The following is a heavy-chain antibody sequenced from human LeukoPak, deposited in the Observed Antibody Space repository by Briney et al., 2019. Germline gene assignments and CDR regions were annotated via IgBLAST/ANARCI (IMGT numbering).Heavy chain of an antibody. CDR1: GFTFSDYS. J-gene: IGHJ4*02. CDR3: AKDPGSSWYYFDY. V-gene: IGHV3-30*18. CDR2: ISYDGSNK. D-gene: IGHD6-13*01. Sequence: GGSLRLSCAASGFTFSDYSMNWVRQAPGKGLEWVAVISYDGSNKYYADSVKGRFTISRDNSKNTLYLQMNSLRAEDTAVYYCAKDPGSSWYYFDYWGQGTLVTVSS.